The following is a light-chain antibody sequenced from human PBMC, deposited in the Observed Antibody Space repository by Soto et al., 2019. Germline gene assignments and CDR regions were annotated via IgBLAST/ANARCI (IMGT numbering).Light chain of an antibody. V-gene: IGKV3-15*01. J-gene: IGKJ3*01. CDR2: GAS. CDR3: QQYNNWPFT. Sequence: EIVMTQSPATLSVSPGERATLSCRASQSVSSNLAWYQQKPGQAPTLLIYGASTRATGIPARFSGSGSGTEFTLTISSLQSEDVAVYYCQQYNNWPFTFGPGTKVYI. CDR1: QSVSSN.